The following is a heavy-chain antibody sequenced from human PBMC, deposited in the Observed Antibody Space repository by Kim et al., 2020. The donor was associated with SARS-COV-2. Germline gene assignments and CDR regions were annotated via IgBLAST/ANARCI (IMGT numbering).Heavy chain of an antibody. Sequence: VKGRFTISRDNSKNTLYLQMNSLRAEDTAVYYCAKKGHDYYDSSGYYFDYWGQGTLVTVSS. CDR3: AKKGHDYYDSSGYYFDY. J-gene: IGHJ4*02. V-gene: IGHV3-23*01. D-gene: IGHD3-22*01.